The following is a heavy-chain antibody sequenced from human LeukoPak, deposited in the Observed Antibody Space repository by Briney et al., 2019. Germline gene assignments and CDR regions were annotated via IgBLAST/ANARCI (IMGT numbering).Heavy chain of an antibody. V-gene: IGHV4-30-4*01. CDR2: IYYSGST. J-gene: IGHJ6*02. CDR3: ARLGVAGGYYYGMDV. Sequence: SETLSLTCTVSGGSISSGDYYWSWIRQPPGKGLEWIGYIYYSGSTYYNPSLKSRVTTSIDTSKNQFSLRLTSVTAADTAVYYCARLGVAGGYYYGMDVRGQGTTVTVSS. D-gene: IGHD2-15*01. CDR1: GGSISSGDYY.